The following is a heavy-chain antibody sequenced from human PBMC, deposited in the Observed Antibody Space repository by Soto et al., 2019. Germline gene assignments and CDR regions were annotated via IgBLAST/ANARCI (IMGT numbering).Heavy chain of an antibody. D-gene: IGHD2-2*02. CDR2: IYYSGST. J-gene: IGHJ4*02. V-gene: IGHV4-39*01. Sequence: QSQTLSLTCTVSGGSISSSSYYWGWIRQPPGKGLEWIGSIYYSGSTYYNPSLKSRVTISVDTSKNQFSLKLSSVTAADTAVYYCARLVELRYCSSTSCYRGEDYWGQGTLVTVSS. CDR1: GGSISSSSYY. CDR3: ARLVELRYCSSTSCYRGEDY.